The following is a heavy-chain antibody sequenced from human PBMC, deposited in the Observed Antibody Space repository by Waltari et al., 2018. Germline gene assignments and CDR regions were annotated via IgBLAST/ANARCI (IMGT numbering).Heavy chain of an antibody. Sequence: EVQLVESGGGLVQPGGSLRLSCAASGFNFRHYEMNWVSQAPGKGLEWFSYISPSGTTTHYADSVEGRFTGSRDNAKNSLYLQMNSLRADDTAVYYCARIGVDFWSGHYYYYYEMDVWGQGTTVTVSS. CDR2: ISPSGTTT. CDR1: GFNFRHYE. V-gene: IGHV3-48*03. J-gene: IGHJ6*02. CDR3: ARIGVDFWSGHYYYYYEMDV. D-gene: IGHD3-3*01.